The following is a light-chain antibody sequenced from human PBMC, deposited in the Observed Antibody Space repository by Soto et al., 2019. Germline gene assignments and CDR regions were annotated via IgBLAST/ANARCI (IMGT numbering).Light chain of an antibody. J-gene: IGLJ2*01. CDR2: DVS. V-gene: IGLV2-14*01. CDR3: SSYTSSSTLV. Sequence: QSALTQPASVSGSPGQSITISCTGTSSDVGCYKYVSWYQQHPGKAPKLMIYDVSNRPSGVSNRFSGSKSGNTASLTISGLQAEDEAAYYCSSYTSSSTLVFGGGTKLTVL. CDR1: SSDVGCYKY.